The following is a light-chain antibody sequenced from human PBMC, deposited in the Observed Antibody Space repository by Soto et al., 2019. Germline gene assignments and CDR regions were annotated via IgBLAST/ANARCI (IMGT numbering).Light chain of an antibody. CDR2: KAS. Sequence: DIQITQSPSNLSGSVGDRVTITCRASQTISSWLAWYQQKPGKAPKLLIYKASTLKSGVPSRFSGSGSGTEFTLTISSLQPDDFATYYCQHYNSYSEAFGQGTKVDI. CDR1: QTISSW. V-gene: IGKV1-5*03. J-gene: IGKJ1*01. CDR3: QHYNSYSEA.